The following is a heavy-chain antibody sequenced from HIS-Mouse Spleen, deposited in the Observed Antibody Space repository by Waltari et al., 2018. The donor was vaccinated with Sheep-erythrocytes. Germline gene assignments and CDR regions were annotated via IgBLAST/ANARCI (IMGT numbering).Heavy chain of an antibody. V-gene: IGHV3-21*01. D-gene: IGHD1-26*01. Sequence: LEWVSSISSSSSYIYYADSVKGRFTISRDNAKNSLYLQMNSLRAEDTAVYYCARDRVDYSGSYAFDIWGQGTMVTVSS. CDR2: ISSSSSYI. CDR3: ARDRVDYSGSYAFDI. J-gene: IGHJ3*02.